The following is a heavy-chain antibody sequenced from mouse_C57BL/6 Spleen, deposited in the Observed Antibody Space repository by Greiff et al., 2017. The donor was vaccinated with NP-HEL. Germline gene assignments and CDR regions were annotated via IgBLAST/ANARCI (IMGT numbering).Heavy chain of an antibody. CDR1: GFTFSSYG. CDR3: ARHEGSHEMYFDV. Sequence: EVQRVESGGDLVKPGGSLKLSCAASGFTFSSYGMSWVRQTPDKRLEWVATISSGGSYTYYPDSVKGRFTISADKAKNTLYLQMSSLKSEDTAVYYCARHEGSHEMYFDVWGTGTTVTVSS. J-gene: IGHJ1*03. V-gene: IGHV5-6*01. D-gene: IGHD1-1*02. CDR2: ISSGGSYT.